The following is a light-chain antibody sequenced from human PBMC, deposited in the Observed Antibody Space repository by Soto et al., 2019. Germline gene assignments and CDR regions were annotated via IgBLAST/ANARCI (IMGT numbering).Light chain of an antibody. CDR1: QSVSSSY. CDR3: QQRSNWPPI. J-gene: IGKJ5*01. CDR2: GAS. V-gene: IGKV3D-20*02. Sequence: EIVLTQSPGTLSLSPGERATLSCRASQSVSSSYLAWYQQKPGQAPRLLFYGASSRATGIPARFSGSGSGTDFTLTISSLEPEDFAVYYCQQRSNWPPIFGQGTRLEIK.